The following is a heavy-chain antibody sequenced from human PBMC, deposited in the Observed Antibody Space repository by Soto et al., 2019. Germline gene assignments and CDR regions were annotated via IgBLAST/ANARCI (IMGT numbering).Heavy chain of an antibody. V-gene: IGHV4-34*01. Sequence: SETLSLTCAFYGGSFSGHYWSWIRQAPEKGLEWIGEINHSGSTTYNPSLKSRVTISVDTSKNHFSLKLTSVTAADTAVYYCARGSPEGIAPAGADYWGQGTQVTVSS. CDR3: ARGSPEGIAPAGADY. J-gene: IGHJ4*02. D-gene: IGHD6-13*01. CDR1: GGSFSGHY. CDR2: INHSGST.